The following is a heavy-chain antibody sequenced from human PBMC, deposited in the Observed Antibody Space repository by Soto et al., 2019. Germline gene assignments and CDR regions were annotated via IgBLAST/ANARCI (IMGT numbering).Heavy chain of an antibody. CDR1: GYTFSGYY. J-gene: IGHJ6*02. Sequence: ASVKVSCKASGYTFSGYYMAWVRQAPGQGLEWMGWINLKNGGTSYAQKFQGRVTMTRDTSIGTAYMELNRLRSDDTAVYYCARVWVGASADSMDAWGRGTTVTVSS. CDR3: ARVWVGASADSMDA. CDR2: INLKNGGT. D-gene: IGHD1-26*01. V-gene: IGHV1-2*02.